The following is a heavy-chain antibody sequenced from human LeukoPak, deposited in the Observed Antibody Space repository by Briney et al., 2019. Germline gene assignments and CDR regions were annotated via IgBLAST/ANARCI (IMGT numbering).Heavy chain of an antibody. V-gene: IGHV1-18*01. Sequence: ASVKVSCKASGYTFTSYGISWVRQAPGQGLEWMGWISAYNGNTNYAQKLQGRVTMTTDTSTSTAYMELRSLRSDDTAVYYCARVVSPTASSWSGYFDYWGQGTLVTVSS. D-gene: IGHD6-13*01. CDR3: ARVVSPTASSWSGYFDY. CDR1: GYTFTSYG. CDR2: ISAYNGNT. J-gene: IGHJ4*02.